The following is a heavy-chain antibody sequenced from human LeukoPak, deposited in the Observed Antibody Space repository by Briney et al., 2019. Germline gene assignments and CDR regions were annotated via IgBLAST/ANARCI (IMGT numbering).Heavy chain of an antibody. Sequence: SETLSLTCAVYGGSFSGYYWSWIRQPPGKGLEWIGEINHSGSTNYNPSLKSRVTISVDTSKNQFSLKPSSVTAADTAVYYCARVDDSSGYPGGNYFDYWGQGTLVTVSS. CDR1: GGSFSGYY. CDR2: INHSGST. V-gene: IGHV4-34*01. D-gene: IGHD3-22*01. J-gene: IGHJ4*02. CDR3: ARVDDSSGYPGGNYFDY.